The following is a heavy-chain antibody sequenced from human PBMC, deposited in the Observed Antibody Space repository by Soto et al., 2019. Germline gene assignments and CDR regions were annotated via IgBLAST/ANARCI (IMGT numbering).Heavy chain of an antibody. CDR1: GGSISSYY. J-gene: IGHJ6*02. Sequence: LSLTCTVSGGSISSYYWSWIRQPAGKGLEWIGRIYTSGSTNYNPSLKSRVTMSVDTSKNQFYMKLSSVTAADTAVYYCARDRGKVYGPYGMAVWGQGTTVTVSS. CDR3: ARDRGKVYGPYGMAV. D-gene: IGHD4-17*01. CDR2: IYTSGST. V-gene: IGHV4-4*07.